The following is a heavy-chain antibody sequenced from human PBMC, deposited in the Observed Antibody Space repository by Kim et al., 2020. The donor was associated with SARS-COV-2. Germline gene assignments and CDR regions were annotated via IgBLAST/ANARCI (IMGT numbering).Heavy chain of an antibody. V-gene: IGHV3-53*01. CDR3: SSRAIAKYYYGMDA. Sequence: GGSLRLSCAASGFTVSSNYMSWVRQAPGKGLEWVAFISCGGSTNYAAYAKGRFTTSCNNTSETPLFEQKSLLAEDTAAFYCSSRAIAKYYYGMDAWGQGT. J-gene: IGHJ6*02. CDR1: GFTVSSNY. CDR2: ISCGGST.